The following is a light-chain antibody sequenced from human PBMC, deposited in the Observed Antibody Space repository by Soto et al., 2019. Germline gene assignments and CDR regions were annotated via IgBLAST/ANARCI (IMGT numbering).Light chain of an antibody. V-gene: IGLV1-40*01. CDR3: QSYDTSLSGVI. CDR1: SSNIGAGYD. CDR2: ADN. Sequence: QSVLTQTPSVSGAPGQKITMSCTGSSSNIGAGYDVHWYQHVPGAAPRLLIYADNNRPSGVPDRFSASKSGTSASLAITGLQGDDEANYYCQSYDTSLSGVIFGAGTKLTVL. J-gene: IGLJ2*01.